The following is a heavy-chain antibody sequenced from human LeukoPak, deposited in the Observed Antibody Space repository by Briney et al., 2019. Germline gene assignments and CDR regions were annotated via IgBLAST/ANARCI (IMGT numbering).Heavy chain of an antibody. J-gene: IGHJ4*02. CDR2: ISAYNGNT. D-gene: IGHD6-13*01. Sequence: ASVKVSCKASGYTFTSYGISWVRQAPGQGLEWMGWISAYNGNTNYAQKYQGRVTMTTDTSTSTAYMELRSLRFDDTAVYYCARDTQFSSSWYTRLFDYWGQGTQVTVSS. V-gene: IGHV1-18*01. CDR1: GYTFTSYG. CDR3: ARDTQFSSSWYTRLFDY.